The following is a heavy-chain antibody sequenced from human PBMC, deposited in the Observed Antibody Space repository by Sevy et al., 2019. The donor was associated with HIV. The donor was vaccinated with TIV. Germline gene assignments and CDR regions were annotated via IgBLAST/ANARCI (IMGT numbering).Heavy chain of an antibody. CDR1: GFSFSAYW. CDR3: ARGGAIVVPAALELDY. J-gene: IGHJ4*02. D-gene: IGHD2-2*01. CDR2: ISLDGSHI. V-gene: IGHV3-74*01. Sequence: GGSLRLSCAASGFSFSAYWMHWVRQVPGKGLVWGARISLDGSHIDYADSVKGRFTISRDNAKNSLSLQMNSLRGEDTAVYYCARGGAIVVPAALELDYWGQGTLVTVSS.